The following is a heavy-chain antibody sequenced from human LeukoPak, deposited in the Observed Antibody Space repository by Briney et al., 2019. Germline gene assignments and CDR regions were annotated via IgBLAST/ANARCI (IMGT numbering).Heavy chain of an antibody. Sequence: GGSLRLSCAASGFTFSSYAMSWVRQAPGKGLEWVSAISGSGGSTYYADSVKGRFTISRDNSKNTLYLQMNSLRAEDTAVYYCAKDLEYSYGPPTFDYWGQGTLVTVSS. CDR1: GFTFSSYA. V-gene: IGHV3-23*01. CDR3: AKDLEYSYGPPTFDY. J-gene: IGHJ4*02. D-gene: IGHD5-18*01. CDR2: ISGSGGST.